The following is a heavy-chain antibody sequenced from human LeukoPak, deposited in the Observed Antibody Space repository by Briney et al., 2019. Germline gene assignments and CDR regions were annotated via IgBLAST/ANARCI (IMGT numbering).Heavy chain of an antibody. CDR3: ATIQRDHAFDI. V-gene: IGHV4-34*01. CDR1: GGSFSGYY. D-gene: IGHD6-25*01. J-gene: IGHJ3*02. CDR2: INQSGGT. Sequence: SETLSLTCAVYGGSFSGYYWSWIRQPPGKGLEWIGEINQSGGTNYNPSLRSRVSISVDTSKNQSSLKLSSMTAADTAVYFCATIQRDHAFDIWGQGTMVTVSS.